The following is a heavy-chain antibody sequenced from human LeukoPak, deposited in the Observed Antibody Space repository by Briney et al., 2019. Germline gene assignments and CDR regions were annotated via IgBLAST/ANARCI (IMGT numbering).Heavy chain of an antibody. D-gene: IGHD2-2*01. Sequence: GGSLRLSCAASGFTFSSYWMSWARQAPGKGLEWVANIKQDGSEKYYVDSVKGRFTISRDNAKNSLYLQMNSLRAEDTAVYYCARMGYCSSTSCSLHAFDIWGQGTMVTISS. CDR1: GFTFSSYW. V-gene: IGHV3-7*01. CDR2: IKQDGSEK. CDR3: ARMGYCSSTSCSLHAFDI. J-gene: IGHJ3*02.